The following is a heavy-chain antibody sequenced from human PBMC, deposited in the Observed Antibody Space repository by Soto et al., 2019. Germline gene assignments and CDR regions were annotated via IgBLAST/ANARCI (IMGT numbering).Heavy chain of an antibody. CDR3: ARDLGWAFDS. V-gene: IGHV3-48*02. D-gene: IGHD6-19*01. CDR1: GFTFSTFS. J-gene: IGHJ4*02. CDR2: ISGGGRPI. Sequence: EVQLVESGGGSVQPGGSLRLSCAASGFTFSTFSMNWVRQAPGRGLEWISYISGGGRPIYYADSVKGRFTISRDNAKNSLYLQMDSLPDEDTAVYYCARDLGWAFDSWGQGTLVTVSS.